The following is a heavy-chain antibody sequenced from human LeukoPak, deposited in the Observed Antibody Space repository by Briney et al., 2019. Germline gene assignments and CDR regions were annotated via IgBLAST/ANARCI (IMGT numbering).Heavy chain of an antibody. Sequence: ASVKLSCKASGFTFTSYGISWVRQAPGQGLEWMGWISAYNGNTNYAQNLQGRVTMTTDTSTSTAYMELRSLRSDDTAVYYCATDGTGIAVAGKRGYYYYYYGMDVWGQGTTVTVSS. CDR1: GFTFTSYG. CDR3: ATDGTGIAVAGKRGYYYYYYGMDV. J-gene: IGHJ6*02. D-gene: IGHD6-19*01. CDR2: ISAYNGNT. V-gene: IGHV1-18*01.